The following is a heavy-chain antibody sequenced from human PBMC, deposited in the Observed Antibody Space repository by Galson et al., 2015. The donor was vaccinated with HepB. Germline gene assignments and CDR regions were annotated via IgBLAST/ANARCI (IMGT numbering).Heavy chain of an antibody. CDR2: IWYDGSNK. CDR3: ARVSSSRSAVDY. J-gene: IGHJ4*02. V-gene: IGHV3-33*08. D-gene: IGHD6-13*01. CDR1: GFTFSSYS. Sequence: SLRLSCAASGFTFSSYSMNWVRQAPGKGLEWVAVIWYDGSNKYYADSVKGRFTISRDNSKNTLYLQMNSLRAEDTAVYYCARVSSSRSAVDYWGQGTLVTVSS.